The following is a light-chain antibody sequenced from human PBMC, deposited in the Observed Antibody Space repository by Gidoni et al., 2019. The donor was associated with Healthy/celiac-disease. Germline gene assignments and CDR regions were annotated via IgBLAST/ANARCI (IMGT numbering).Light chain of an antibody. CDR2: GAS. CDR3: QQYNNWPS. J-gene: IGKJ4*01. CDR1: QRVSSN. Sequence: VMTQSPATLSVSPGERATLACSASQRVSSNLAWYQQKPGQAPRLLIYGASTRATGIPARFSGSGSGTEFTITISSLQSEDVAVYYWQQYNNWPSFGGGTKVEIK. V-gene: IGKV3-15*01.